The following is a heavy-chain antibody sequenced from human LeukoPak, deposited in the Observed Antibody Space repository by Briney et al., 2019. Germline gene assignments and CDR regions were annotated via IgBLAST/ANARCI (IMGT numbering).Heavy chain of an antibody. Sequence: GGSLRLSCAASGFTFSSYSMNWVRQAPGKGLEWVSYISSSSSTIYYADSVKGRFTISRDNAKNSLYLQMNSLRAEDTAVYYCARDRDPDYGDSLAVGYWGQGTLVTVSS. J-gene: IGHJ4*02. CDR1: GFTFSSYS. CDR3: ARDRDPDYGDSLAVGY. D-gene: IGHD4-17*01. V-gene: IGHV3-48*01. CDR2: ISSSSSTI.